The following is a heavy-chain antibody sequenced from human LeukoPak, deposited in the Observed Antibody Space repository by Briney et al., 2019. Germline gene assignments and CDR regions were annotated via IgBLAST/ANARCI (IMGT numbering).Heavy chain of an antibody. D-gene: IGHD6-19*01. Sequence: ASVKVSCKASGYTFTSYAMHWVRQAPGQRREWMGWINAGNGNTKYSQKFQGRVTITRDTSASTAYMELSSLRSEDTAVYYCARDPEFGQQWLVLPRYGMDVWGQGTTVTVSS. CDR3: ARDPEFGQQWLVLPRYGMDV. CDR1: GYTFTSYA. CDR2: INAGNGNT. V-gene: IGHV1-3*01. J-gene: IGHJ6*02.